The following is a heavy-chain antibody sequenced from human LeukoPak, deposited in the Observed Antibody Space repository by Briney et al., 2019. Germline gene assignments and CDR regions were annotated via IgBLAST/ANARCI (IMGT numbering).Heavy chain of an antibody. CDR1: GGSFSGYY. CDR3: ARVGHLEPP. J-gene: IGHJ5*02. Sequence: SETLSLTCAVYGGSFSGYYWSWIRQPPGKGLEWIGEINHSGSTNYNPSLKSRVTISVDMSKNQFSLKLSPVTAADTAVYYCARVGHLEPPWGQGTLVTVSS. D-gene: IGHD1-14*01. CDR2: INHSGST. V-gene: IGHV4-34*01.